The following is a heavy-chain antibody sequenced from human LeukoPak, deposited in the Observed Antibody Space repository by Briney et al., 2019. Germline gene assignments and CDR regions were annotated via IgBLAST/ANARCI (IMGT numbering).Heavy chain of an antibody. J-gene: IGHJ4*02. CDR3: ARGASSWYSTSPNFDY. CDR1: GFTFSSYE. Sequence: GGSLRLSCAASGFTFSSYEMNWVRQAPGKGLEWVSYISSSGSTIYYADSVKGRFTISRDNAKNSLYLQMNSLRAEDTAEYFCARGASSWYSTSPNFDYWGQGTLVTVSS. CDR2: ISSSGSTI. D-gene: IGHD6-13*01. V-gene: IGHV3-48*03.